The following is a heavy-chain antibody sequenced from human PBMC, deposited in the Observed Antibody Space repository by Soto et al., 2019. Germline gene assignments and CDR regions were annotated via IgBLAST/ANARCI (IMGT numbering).Heavy chain of an antibody. J-gene: IGHJ3*02. Sequence: PGGSLRLSCAASGFTFSSYAMSWVRQAPGKGLEWVSAISGSGGSTYYADSVKGRFTISRDSSKNTLYLQMNSLRAEDTAVYYCAKGRYFGSDAFDIWGQGTMVTVSS. CDR1: GFTFSSYA. V-gene: IGHV3-23*01. CDR3: AKGRYFGSDAFDI. CDR2: ISGSGGST. D-gene: IGHD3-9*01.